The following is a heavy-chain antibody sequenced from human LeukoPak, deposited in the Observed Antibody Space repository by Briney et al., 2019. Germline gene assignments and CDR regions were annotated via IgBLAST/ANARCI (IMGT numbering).Heavy chain of an antibody. J-gene: IGHJ5*02. Sequence: PGGSLRLSCAASGFTFSSYGMHWVRQAPGKGLEWVSYISSSSSTIYYADSVKGRFTISRDNAKNSLYLQMNSLRAEDTAVYYCARDLDCSGGSCYSSWFDPWGQGTLVTVSS. CDR2: ISSSSSTI. CDR1: GFTFSSYG. V-gene: IGHV3-48*01. D-gene: IGHD2-15*01. CDR3: ARDLDCSGGSCYSSWFDP.